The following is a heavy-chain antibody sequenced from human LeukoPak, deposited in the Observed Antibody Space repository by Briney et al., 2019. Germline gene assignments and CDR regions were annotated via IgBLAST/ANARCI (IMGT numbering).Heavy chain of an antibody. D-gene: IGHD3-3*01. CDR2: IYYSGST. Sequence: SQTLSLTCTVSGGSISSGGYYWSWIRQRPGKGLEWIGYIYYSGSTYYNPSLKSRVTISVDTSKNQFSLKLSSVTAADTAVYYCARELRFLEGPFDPWGQGTLVTVSS. CDR1: GGSISSGGYY. CDR3: ARELRFLEGPFDP. V-gene: IGHV4-31*03. J-gene: IGHJ5*02.